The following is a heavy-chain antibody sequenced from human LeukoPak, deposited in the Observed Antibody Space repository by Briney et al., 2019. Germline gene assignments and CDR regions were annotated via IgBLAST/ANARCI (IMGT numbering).Heavy chain of an antibody. Sequence: NLSETLPLTCTVSGGSFSNYYWSWIRQPAGKGLEWIGRIYTSGSTNYNPSVKSRVTMSVDTSNNQFSLKLTSVTAADTAVYYCARQPPQYYGMDVWGQGTTVTVSS. D-gene: IGHD1-14*01. CDR1: GGSFSNYY. CDR2: IYTSGST. CDR3: ARQPPQYYGMDV. V-gene: IGHV4-4*07. J-gene: IGHJ6*02.